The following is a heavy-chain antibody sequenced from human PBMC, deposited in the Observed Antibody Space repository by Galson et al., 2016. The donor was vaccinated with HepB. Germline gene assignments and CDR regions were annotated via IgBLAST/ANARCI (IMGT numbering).Heavy chain of an antibody. J-gene: IGHJ4*02. CDR1: GFTFKTYA. Sequence: SLRLSCAASGFTFKTYAMSWVRQAPGKGLEWASVIDDNGANIYYADSVKGRFTISRDNSDNTLSLQMNRLRAEDTARYYCVRDFDYWGRGTQVTVSS. CDR2: IDDNGANI. CDR3: VRDFDY. V-gene: IGHV3-23*01.